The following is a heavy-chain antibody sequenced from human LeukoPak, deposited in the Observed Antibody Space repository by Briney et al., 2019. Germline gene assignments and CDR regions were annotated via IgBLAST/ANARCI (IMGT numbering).Heavy chain of an antibody. CDR2: MNPNNGNT. D-gene: IGHD3-22*01. Sequence: ASVKVSCKTSGYTFTNYDINWVRQATGQGLEWMGWMNPNNGNTGYAQKFQGRVTMTRNTSISTAYMELSSLRSEDTAVYYCARGWPRTYYYDSSGYYLGYWGQGTLVTVSS. CDR1: GYTFTNYD. V-gene: IGHV1-8*01. CDR3: ARGWPRTYYYDSSGYYLGY. J-gene: IGHJ4*02.